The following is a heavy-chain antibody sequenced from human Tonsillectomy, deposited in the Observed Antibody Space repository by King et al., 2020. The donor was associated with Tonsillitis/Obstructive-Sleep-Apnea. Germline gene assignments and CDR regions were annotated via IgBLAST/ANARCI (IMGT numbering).Heavy chain of an antibody. Sequence: QLQESGPGLVKPSETLSLTCTVSGGSISSYYWSWIRQPPGKGLEWIGYIYYSGSTNYNPSLKSRVTISVDTSKNQFSLKRSSVTAADTAVYYCARKETYYDILTGYPMRDVSSYWYFDLWGRGTLVTVSS. J-gene: IGHJ2*01. D-gene: IGHD3-9*01. CDR2: IYYSGST. CDR3: ARKETYYDILTGYPMRDVSSYWYFDL. CDR1: GGSISSYY. V-gene: IGHV4-59*01.